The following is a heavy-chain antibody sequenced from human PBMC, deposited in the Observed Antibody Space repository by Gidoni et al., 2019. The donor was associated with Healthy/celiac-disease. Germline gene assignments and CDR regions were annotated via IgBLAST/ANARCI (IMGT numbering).Heavy chain of an antibody. D-gene: IGHD3-3*01. Sequence: QLQLQESGPGLVKPSETLSLTCTVSGGSISSSSYYWGWIRQPPGKGLEWIGSIYYSGSTYYNPSLKSRVTISVDTSKNQFSLKLSSVTAADTAVYYCATIRFLEWFVTAPLNWFDPWGQGTLVTVSS. V-gene: IGHV4-39*01. CDR1: GGSISSSSYY. J-gene: IGHJ5*02. CDR3: ATIRFLEWFVTAPLNWFDP. CDR2: IYYSGST.